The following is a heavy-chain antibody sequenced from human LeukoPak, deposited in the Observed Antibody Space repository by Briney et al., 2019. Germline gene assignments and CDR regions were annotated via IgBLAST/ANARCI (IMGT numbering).Heavy chain of an antibody. CDR3: AKGGYSSGWRNYFDY. V-gene: IGHV3-23*01. CDR1: GFTFSRYG. J-gene: IGHJ4*02. D-gene: IGHD6-19*01. CDR2: ISATGGST. Sequence: GGSLRLSCAASGFTFSRYGITWVRQAPGKGLEWVSTISATGGSTYYADSVKGRFTISRDNSKDTLYLQMNSLRAEDTAVYYCAKGGYSSGWRNYFDYWGQGTLVTVSS.